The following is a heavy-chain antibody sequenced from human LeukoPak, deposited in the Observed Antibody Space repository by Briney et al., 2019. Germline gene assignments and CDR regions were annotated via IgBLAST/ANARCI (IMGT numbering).Heavy chain of an antibody. D-gene: IGHD3-16*01. J-gene: IGHJ5*02. V-gene: IGHV3-33*01. CDR3: TVPQSGGNWFDP. CDR2: LWQDGGNE. Sequence: TGGSLRLSCAASGFTFSSYAMHWVRQAPGKGLEWVAVLWQDGGNEAYADSVRGRFTISGDASKNTLYLQMNSLKAEDTAVYSCTVPQSGGNWFDPWGPGTLVTVSS. CDR1: GFTFSSYA.